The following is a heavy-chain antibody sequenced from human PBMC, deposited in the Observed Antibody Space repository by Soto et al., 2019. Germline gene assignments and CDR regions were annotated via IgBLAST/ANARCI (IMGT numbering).Heavy chain of an antibody. J-gene: IGHJ6*02. CDR2: IYPGDSDT. CDR1: GYSFTSYW. V-gene: IGHV5-51*01. CDR3: ARQPRDSLYYYGMDV. D-gene: IGHD2-21*01. Sequence: PGESLKISCKGSGYSFTSYWIGWVRQMPGKGLEWMGIIYPGDSDTRYSPSFQGQVTISADKSISTAYLQWSSLKASDTAMYYCARQPRDSLYYYGMDVWGQGTTVTVSS.